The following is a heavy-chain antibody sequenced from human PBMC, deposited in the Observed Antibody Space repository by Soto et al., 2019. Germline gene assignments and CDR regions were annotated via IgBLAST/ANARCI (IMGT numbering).Heavy chain of an antibody. J-gene: IGHJ4*02. CDR3: ARAETLVGGTTWHGAGFDY. Sequence: EVQLVESGGDLVQPGGSLRLACAASGFTVSSSYMSWVRQAPGKGLEWVSLIYTEGSTKYADSVKGRFISSRDNSRNTLFRQMDSLRDDATAVYSWARAETLVGGTTWHGAGFDYWGQGTLVTVSA. CDR1: GFTVSSSY. CDR2: IYTEGST. D-gene: IGHD3-10*01. V-gene: IGHV3-66*01.